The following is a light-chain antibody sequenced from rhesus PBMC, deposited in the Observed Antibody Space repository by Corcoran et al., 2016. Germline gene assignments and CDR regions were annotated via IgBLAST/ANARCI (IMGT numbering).Light chain of an antibody. Sequence: DIQMTQSPSSLSASVGDRVTITCRASENVNNYLNWYQQKRRKAPKLLIYKASTLQSGVPSRFSGSGSGTDYTFTISSLQPEDVATYYCQHGYGTPLTFGGGTKVELK. V-gene: IGKV1-74*01. CDR3: QHGYGTPLT. CDR1: ENVNNY. CDR2: KAS. J-gene: IGKJ4*01.